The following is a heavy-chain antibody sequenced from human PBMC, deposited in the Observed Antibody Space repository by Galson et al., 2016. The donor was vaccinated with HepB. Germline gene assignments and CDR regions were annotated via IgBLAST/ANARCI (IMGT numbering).Heavy chain of an antibody. CDR1: GFSFGTYW. CDR2: IKQDASEK. D-gene: IGHD4-23*01. Sequence: SLRLSCAASGFSFGTYWMTWVRQAPGKGLEWVANIKQDASEKYYVDSVRGRFTISRDNAKNSLFLQMNNPRAEDTALYYCARDKDMWDYGGIKFDRWGQGTLVTVSS. CDR3: ARDKDMWDYGGIKFDR. V-gene: IGHV3-7*03. J-gene: IGHJ5*02.